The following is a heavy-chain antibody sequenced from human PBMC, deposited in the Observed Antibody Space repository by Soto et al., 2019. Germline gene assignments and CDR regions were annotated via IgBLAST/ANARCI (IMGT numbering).Heavy chain of an antibody. CDR2: ISSSSSTI. J-gene: IGHJ6*02. CDR3: ARVEGAIAVAGTHNYYYGMDV. CDR1: GFTFSSYS. V-gene: IGHV3-48*02. D-gene: IGHD6-19*01. Sequence: GGSLRLSCAASGFTFSSYSMNWVRQAPGKGLEWVSYISSSSSTIYYADSVKGRFTISRDNAKNSLYLQMNSLRDEDTAVYYCARVEGAIAVAGTHNYYYGMDVWGQGTTVTVSS.